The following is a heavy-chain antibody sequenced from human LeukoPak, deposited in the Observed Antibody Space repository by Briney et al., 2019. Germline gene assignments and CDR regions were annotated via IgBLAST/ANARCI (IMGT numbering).Heavy chain of an antibody. CDR2: IYYSGST. D-gene: IGHD1-1*01. V-gene: IGHV4-59*01. Sequence: PETLSLTCTVSGGSISSYYWSWIRQPPGKGLEWIGYIYYSGSTNYNPSLQSRVTISVDTSKSQFSLKLSSVTAADTAVYYCARLTRRSGNYFDYWGQGTLVTVSS. CDR1: GGSISSYY. J-gene: IGHJ4*02. CDR3: ARLTRRSGNYFDY.